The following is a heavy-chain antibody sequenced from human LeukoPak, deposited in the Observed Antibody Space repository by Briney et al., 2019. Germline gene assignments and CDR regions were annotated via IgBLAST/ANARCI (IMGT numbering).Heavy chain of an antibody. J-gene: IGHJ5*02. CDR3: AGARFDP. CDR2: IKQDGSEI. CDR1: GFTFSHFW. Sequence: GGSLRLSCAASGFTFSHFWMSWVRQAPGKGLERVANIKQDGSEIYYVDSVKGRFTISRDNAKNSLYLQMNSLRAEDTAVYYCAGARFDPWGQGTLVTVSS. V-gene: IGHV3-7*03.